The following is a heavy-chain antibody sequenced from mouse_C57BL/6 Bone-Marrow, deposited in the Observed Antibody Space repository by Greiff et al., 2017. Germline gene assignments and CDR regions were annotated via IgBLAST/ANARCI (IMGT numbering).Heavy chain of an antibody. Sequence: VQLQQPGAELVKPGASVKMSCKASGYTFTSYWIPWVKQRPGQGLEWIGVIDPSDSYTNYNQKFKGKATLTVDTSSSTAYMQLSSLSSEDSAVYYCARSLYYGCHYYYAMDVWGQGPSVTVSS. CDR2: IDPSDSYT. D-gene: IGHD1-1*01. CDR1: GYTFTSYW. J-gene: IGHJ4*01. CDR3: ARSLYYGCHYYYAMDV. V-gene: IGHV1-69*02.